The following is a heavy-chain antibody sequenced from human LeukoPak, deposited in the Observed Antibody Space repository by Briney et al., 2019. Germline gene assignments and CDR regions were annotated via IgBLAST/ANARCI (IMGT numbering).Heavy chain of an antibody. CDR1: GYSFTSYW. J-gene: IGHJ4*02. Sequence: GESLKISCKGSGYSFTSYWIGWVRQMPGKGLEWMGLIYPGDSDTRYSPSFQGQVTISADKSISTAYLQWSSLKASDTAMYYCARRPTYYYDSSGREFDYWGQGTLVTVSS. D-gene: IGHD3-22*01. V-gene: IGHV5-51*01. CDR3: ARRPTYYYDSSGREFDY. CDR2: IYPGDSDT.